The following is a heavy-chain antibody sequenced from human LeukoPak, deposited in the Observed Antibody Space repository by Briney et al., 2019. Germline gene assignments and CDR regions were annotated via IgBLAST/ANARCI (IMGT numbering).Heavy chain of an antibody. CDR3: ARALRSRCLFDL. V-gene: IGHV3-7*01. J-gene: IGHJ2*01. CDR2: INQDASVS. CDR1: GFTFSDYW. D-gene: IGHD5-24*01. Sequence: GGSLRLSCAASGFTFSDYWMSWVRQAPGQGLEWVANINQDASVSHYIDSVKGRFTISRDNAKNSLFLQMNRLRAEDTALYYCARALRSRCLFDLWGRGTLVAVS.